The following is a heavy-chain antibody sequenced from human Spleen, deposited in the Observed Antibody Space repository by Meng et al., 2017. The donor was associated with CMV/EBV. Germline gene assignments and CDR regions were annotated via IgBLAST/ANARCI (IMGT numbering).Heavy chain of an antibody. CDR2: IYHSGST. CDR3: ASRGLTVTVDY. D-gene: IGHD4-11*01. CDR1: GGSISSSNW. J-gene: IGHJ4*02. Sequence: GSLRLSCAVSGGSISSSNWWSWVRQPPGKGLEWIGEIYHSGSTNYNPSLKSRVTISVDKSKNQFSLKLSSVTAADTAVYYCASRGLTVTVDYWGQGTLVTVSS. V-gene: IGHV4-4*02.